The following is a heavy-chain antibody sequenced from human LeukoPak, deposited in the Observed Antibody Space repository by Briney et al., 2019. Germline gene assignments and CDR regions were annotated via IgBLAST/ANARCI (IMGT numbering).Heavy chain of an antibody. D-gene: IGHD2-2*02. Sequence: GESLKISCKGSGYSFPYYWIGWVRQMPGKGLEWMGIIYPGDSHTRYSPSFQDQVTISVDKSIGTAYLQWSSLKASDTAMYYCARGPYAYTSSATLGSYNWFDPWGQGSLVTVSS. CDR2: IYPGDSHT. CDR1: GYSFPYYW. J-gene: IGHJ5*02. V-gene: IGHV5-51*01. CDR3: ARGPYAYTSSATLGSYNWFDP.